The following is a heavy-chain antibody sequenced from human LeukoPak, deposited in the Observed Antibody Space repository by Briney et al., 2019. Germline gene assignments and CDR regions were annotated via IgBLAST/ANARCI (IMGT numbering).Heavy chain of an antibody. CDR1: GFTFSSYD. CDR3: ARGEGGSSWYYFDY. J-gene: IGHJ4*02. CDR2: IGTAGDT. Sequence: PGGSLRLSCAASGFTFSSYDMHWVRQATGKGLEWVSAIGTAGDTYYPGSVKGRFTIPRENAKNSLYLQMNSLRAGDTAVYYCARGEGGSSWYYFDYWGQGTLVTVSS. D-gene: IGHD6-13*01. V-gene: IGHV3-13*01.